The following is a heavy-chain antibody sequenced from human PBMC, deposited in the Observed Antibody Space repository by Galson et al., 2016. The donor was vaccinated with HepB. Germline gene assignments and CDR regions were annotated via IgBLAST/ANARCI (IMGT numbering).Heavy chain of an antibody. CDR2: ISGSHNA. J-gene: IGHJ5*02. CDR3: AKDLVSGDVVPTTVFLS. Sequence: SLRLSCAASGFTFGAFALTWVRQAPGKGLEWVSGISGSHNAYYADSVKGRFTVSRDNLRNTLYLQMNTLTVEDTAVYYCAKDLVSGDVVPTTVFLSWGQGTLVTVSS. CDR1: GFTFGAFA. V-gene: IGHV3-23*01. D-gene: IGHD5-12*01.